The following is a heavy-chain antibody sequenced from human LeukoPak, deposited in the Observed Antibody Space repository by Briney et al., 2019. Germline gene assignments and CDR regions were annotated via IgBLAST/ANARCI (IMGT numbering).Heavy chain of an antibody. CDR3: ARDRLRGAAAIYDAFDI. CDR2: ISYDGSNK. J-gene: IGHJ3*02. CDR1: GFTFSSYA. Sequence: GGSLRLSCAASGFTFSSYAMHWVRQAPGKGLEWVAVISYDGSNKYYADSVKGRFTISRDNSKNTLYLQMNSLRAEDTAVYYCARDRLRGAAAIYDAFDIWGQGTMVTVSS. V-gene: IGHV3-30-3*01. D-gene: IGHD6-13*01.